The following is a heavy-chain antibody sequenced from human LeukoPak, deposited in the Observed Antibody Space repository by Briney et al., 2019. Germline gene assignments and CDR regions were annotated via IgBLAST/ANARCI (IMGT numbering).Heavy chain of an antibody. CDR1: GFTFSSYA. Sequence: GGSLRLSCAASGFTFSSYAMSWVRQAPGKGLEWVSGISDSGGNTYYADSVKGRFTICRDNAKNSLYLQMNSLRAEDTAVYYCARAYYMDVWGKGTTVTVSS. CDR2: ISDSGGNT. CDR3: ARAYYMDV. J-gene: IGHJ6*03. V-gene: IGHV3-23*01.